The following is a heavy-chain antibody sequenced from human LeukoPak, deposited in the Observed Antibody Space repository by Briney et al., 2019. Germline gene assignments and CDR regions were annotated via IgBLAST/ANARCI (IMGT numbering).Heavy chain of an antibody. CDR2: INSDGSST. J-gene: IGHJ4*02. V-gene: IGHV3-74*01. CDR1: GFTFSSYW. D-gene: IGHD3-22*01. Sequence: GGSLRLSCAASGFTFSSYWMHWVRQAPGKGLVWVSRINSDGSSTSYADSVKGRFTISRDNAKNTLYLQMNSLRAEDTAVYYCARGGRYYDSGGFYGGTNFDYWGQGTLVTVSS. CDR3: ARGGRYYDSGGFYGGTNFDY.